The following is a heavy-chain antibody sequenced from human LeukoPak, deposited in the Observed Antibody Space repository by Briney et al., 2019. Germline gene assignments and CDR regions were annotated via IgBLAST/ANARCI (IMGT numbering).Heavy chain of an antibody. CDR3: ARSSYYDILTGYAFDI. Sequence: SETLSLTCTVSGGSISSYYWSWIRQPPGKGLEWIGYIYYSGSTNYNPSLKSRVTISVDTSKNQFSLKLSSVTAADTAVYYCARSSYYDILTGYAFDIWGQGTMVTVSS. D-gene: IGHD3-9*01. CDR2: IYYSGST. V-gene: IGHV4-59*01. J-gene: IGHJ3*02. CDR1: GGSISSYY.